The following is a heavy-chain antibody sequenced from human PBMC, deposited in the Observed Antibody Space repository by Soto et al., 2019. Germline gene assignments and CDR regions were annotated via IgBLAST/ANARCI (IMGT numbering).Heavy chain of an antibody. V-gene: IGHV3-7*01. J-gene: IGHJ6*03. CDR3: ARSNDFWNGYYYYYYYMGG. CDR2: IKQDGSEK. D-gene: IGHD3-3*01. CDR1: GFTFSSYW. Sequence: PGGSLRLSCAASGFTFSSYWMSWVRQAPGKGLEWVANIKQDGSEKYYVDSVKGRFTISRDNAKNSLYLQMNSLRAEDTAVYYCARSNDFWNGYYYYYYYMGGWGKGTTVTVSS.